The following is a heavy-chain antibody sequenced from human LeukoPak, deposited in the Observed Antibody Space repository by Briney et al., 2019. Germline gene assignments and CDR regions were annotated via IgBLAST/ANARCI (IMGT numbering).Heavy chain of an antibody. Sequence: ASVTVSCKASGYTFTSYDINWVRQATGQGLEWMGWMNPNSGNTGYAQKFQGRVTMTRNTSISTAYMELSSLRSEDTAVYYCARGAGAYSEWPDWFDPWGQGTLVTVSS. CDR2: MNPNSGNT. V-gene: IGHV1-8*01. J-gene: IGHJ5*02. CDR3: ARGAGAYSEWPDWFDP. CDR1: GYTFTSYD. D-gene: IGHD3-3*01.